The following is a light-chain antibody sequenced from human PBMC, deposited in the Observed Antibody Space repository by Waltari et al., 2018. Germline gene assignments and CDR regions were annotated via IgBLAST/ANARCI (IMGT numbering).Light chain of an antibody. V-gene: IGKV2-30*02. J-gene: IGKJ1*01. CDR1: QSLVHSDGNTY. CDR3: MQGTHWPLWT. Sequence: DVVMTQSPLSLPVPLGQPASISCRSSQSLVHSDGNTYLNWFQQRPGQSPRRLIYKVSNRDSGVPDRFSGSGSGTDFTLTISRVEAEDVGLYYCMQGTHWPLWTFGQGTKVEIK. CDR2: KVS.